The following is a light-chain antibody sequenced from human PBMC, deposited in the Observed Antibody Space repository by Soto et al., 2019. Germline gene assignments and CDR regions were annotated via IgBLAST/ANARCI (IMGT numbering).Light chain of an antibody. V-gene: IGKV3-20*01. CDR1: QTITGTY. Sequence: GLKWFLGALSLSPGERAAISCRSIQTITGTYLAWYQQKPGQAPRLLIHGASTRATGIPDRFSGGGTGTDFNLNISRVEPEDFAMYYCQQYGRSKRWTFGQGTKVDIK. CDR2: GAS. CDR3: QQYGRSKRWT. J-gene: IGKJ1*01.